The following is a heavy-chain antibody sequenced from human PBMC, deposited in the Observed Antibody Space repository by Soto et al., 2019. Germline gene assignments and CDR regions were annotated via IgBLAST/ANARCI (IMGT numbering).Heavy chain of an antibody. D-gene: IGHD2-21*01. V-gene: IGHV4-4*02. J-gene: IGHJ4*02. CDR3: ASHVAVARTRGFDS. Sequence: QVQLQESGPGLVKPSGTLSLTCAVSGGSISDNWWSWVRQPPGKGLEWIGEFYHSGTTYYNPSLKSRVTISLDKSASQISLTLNSVTAADTAVYYFASHVAVARTRGFDSWGQGTLVTVSS. CDR1: GGSISDNW. CDR2: FYHSGTT.